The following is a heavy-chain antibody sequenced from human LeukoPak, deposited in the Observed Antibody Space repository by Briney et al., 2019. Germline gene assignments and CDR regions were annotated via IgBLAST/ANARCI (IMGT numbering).Heavy chain of an antibody. CDR3: AREKSSTSYDY. D-gene: IGHD2-2*01. V-gene: IGHV4-61*01. CDR2: IYYSGST. Sequence: SETLSLTCTVSGGSISSGSYYWSWIRQPPGKGLEWIGYIYYSGSTNYNPSLKSRVTISVDTSKNQFSLKLSSVTAADTAVYYCAREKSSTSYDYWGQGTLVTVSS. CDR1: GGSISSGSYY. J-gene: IGHJ4*02.